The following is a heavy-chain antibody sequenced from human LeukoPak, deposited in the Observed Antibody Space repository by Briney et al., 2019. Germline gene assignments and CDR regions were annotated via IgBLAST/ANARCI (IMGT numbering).Heavy chain of an antibody. D-gene: IGHD3-16*02. J-gene: IGHJ4*02. CDR1: GFTFSSYA. V-gene: IGHV3-23*01. CDR2: LSGTGGST. CDR3: AKALGELSFIIDY. Sequence: GGSLRLSCAASGFTFSSYAMSWVRQAPGKGLEWVSALSGTGGSTYYADSVKGRFTISRDSSKNTLFLQMNSLRVEDTAVYYCAKALGELSFIIDYWGQGTLATVSS.